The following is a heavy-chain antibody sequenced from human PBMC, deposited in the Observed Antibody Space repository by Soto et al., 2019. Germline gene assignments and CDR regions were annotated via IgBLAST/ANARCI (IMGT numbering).Heavy chain of an antibody. D-gene: IGHD2-21*02. CDR1: GFTFSNAW. J-gene: IGHJ4*02. CDR3: TTDQGAGGGYSPIDY. Sequence: GGSLRLSCAASGFTFSNAWMSWVRQAPGKGLEWVGRIKSKTDGGTTDYAAPVKGRFTISRDDSKNTLYLQMNSLKTEDTAVYYCTTDQGAGGGYSPIDYWGQGTLVTVSS. V-gene: IGHV3-15*01. CDR2: IKSKTDGGTT.